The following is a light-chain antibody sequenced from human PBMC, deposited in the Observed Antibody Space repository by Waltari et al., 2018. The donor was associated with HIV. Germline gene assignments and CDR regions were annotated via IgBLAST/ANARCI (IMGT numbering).Light chain of an antibody. CDR3: YSTDSSGNHRV. J-gene: IGLJ3*02. CDR1: ALPKKY. CDR2: VDT. V-gene: IGLV3-10*01. Sequence: SYELTQPPSVSVSPGQTARITCSGDALPKKYASWYQQKSGQAPVLVIYVDTKRPSGIPERFSGSSSGTMATLTISGAQVEDAADYYCYSTDSSGNHRVFGGGTKLTVL.